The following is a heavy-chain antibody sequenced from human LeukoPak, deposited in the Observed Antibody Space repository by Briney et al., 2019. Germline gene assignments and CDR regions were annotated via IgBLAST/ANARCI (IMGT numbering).Heavy chain of an antibody. CDR3: AKEEGNTLGDY. V-gene: IGHV3-30*02. D-gene: IGHD7-27*01. CDR1: GFTFSDYG. CDR2: MRYDGNNK. J-gene: IGHJ4*02. Sequence: PGGSLRLSCAASGFTFSDYGMHWVRQAPGKGLEWVAFMRYDGNNKYYADSVKGRFTISRDNSKNTLYLQMNSLRSEDTAMYYCAKEEGNTLGDYWGQGTMVTVSS.